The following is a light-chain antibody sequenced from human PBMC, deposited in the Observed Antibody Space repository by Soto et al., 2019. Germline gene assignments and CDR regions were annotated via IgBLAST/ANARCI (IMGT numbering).Light chain of an antibody. V-gene: IGLV3-21*02. Sequence: SYELTQPPSVSVSPGQTASITCGGDNIGTKSVHWYQQRPGQAPVLVVYDDKKRPSGIPERFSGSNSGNTATLTISRVETGDEADYYCQVCERFIDNNFVYGDGTKVTVL. J-gene: IGLJ1*01. CDR2: DDK. CDR1: NIGTKS. CDR3: QVCERFIDNNFV.